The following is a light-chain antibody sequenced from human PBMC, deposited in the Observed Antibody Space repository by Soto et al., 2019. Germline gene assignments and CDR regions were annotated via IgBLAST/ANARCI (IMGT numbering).Light chain of an antibody. CDR1: SSNIGSNY. Sequence: QSVLTQPPSASGTPGQRVTISCSGSSSNIGSNYVYWYQQLPGTAPKLLIYSNNQRPSGVPDRFSGSKSGTSASLAISGLRSEDEAAYYCAAWDDNRSAVFGGGTKLTVL. J-gene: IGLJ2*01. CDR2: SNN. CDR3: AAWDDNRSAV. V-gene: IGLV1-47*02.